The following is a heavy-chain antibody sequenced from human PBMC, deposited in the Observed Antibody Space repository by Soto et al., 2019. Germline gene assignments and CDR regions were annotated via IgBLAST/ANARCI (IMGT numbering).Heavy chain of an antibody. J-gene: IGHJ6*02. CDR1: GYTFTSYG. Sequence: ASVKVSCKASGYTFTSYGISWVRQAPGQGLEWMGWISAYNGNTNYAQKLQGRVTMTTDTSTSTAYMELRSLRSDDTAVYYCASPRPTYYYGSGSYTGPYYYYYGMDVWGQGTTVTVSS. CDR3: ASPRPTYYYGSGSYTGPYYYYYGMDV. D-gene: IGHD3-10*01. V-gene: IGHV1-18*01. CDR2: ISAYNGNT.